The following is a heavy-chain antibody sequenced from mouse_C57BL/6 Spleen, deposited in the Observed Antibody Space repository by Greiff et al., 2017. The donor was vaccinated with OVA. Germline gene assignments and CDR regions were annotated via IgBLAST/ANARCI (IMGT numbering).Heavy chain of an antibody. CDR2: INYDGSST. D-gene: IGHD2-3*01. J-gene: IGHJ2*01. V-gene: IGHV5-16*01. CDR1: GFTFSDYY. Sequence: EVKVVESEGGLVQPGSSMKLSCTASGFTFSDYYMAWVRQVPEKGLEWVANINYDGSSTYYLDSLKSRFIISRDNAKNILYLQMSSLKSEDTATYYCARDRGLLPYFDYWGQGTTLTVSS. CDR3: ARDRGLLPYFDY.